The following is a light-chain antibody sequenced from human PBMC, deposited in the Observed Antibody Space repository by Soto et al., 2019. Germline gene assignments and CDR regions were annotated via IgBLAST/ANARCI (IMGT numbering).Light chain of an antibody. Sequence: AIRMTQSPSSFSASTGDRVTITCRASQGISSYLAWYQQKPGKAPKLLIYAASTLQSGVPSRFSGSGSGTDFTRTISRLQSEDFATYYCQQYYSYSCTFGPGTKVYIK. CDR1: QGISSY. V-gene: IGKV1-8*01. CDR2: AAS. J-gene: IGKJ3*01. CDR3: QQYYSYSCT.